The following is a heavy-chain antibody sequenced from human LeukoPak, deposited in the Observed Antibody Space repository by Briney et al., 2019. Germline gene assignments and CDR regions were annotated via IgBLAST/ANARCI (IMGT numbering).Heavy chain of an antibody. D-gene: IGHD3-9*01. CDR1: GYTFTRYY. Sequence: ASVKVSCKASGYTFTRYYMHWVRQAPGQGLEWMGIINPSGGSTSYAQKFQGRVTMTRDTSTSTVYMELSSLRSEDTAVYYCARDKGYDILTGYYRIHYYMDVWGKGTTVTISS. CDR3: ARDKGYDILTGYYRIHYYMDV. J-gene: IGHJ6*03. V-gene: IGHV1-46*01. CDR2: INPSGGST.